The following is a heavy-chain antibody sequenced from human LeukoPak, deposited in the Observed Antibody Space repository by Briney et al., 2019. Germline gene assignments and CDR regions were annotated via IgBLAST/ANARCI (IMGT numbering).Heavy chain of an antibody. CDR1: GFTFSSYG. D-gene: IGHD2-8*01. CDR3: ARERIILMVYAMDV. V-gene: IGHV3-33*01. CDR2: IWYDGSNK. J-gene: IGHJ6*02. Sequence: GGSLGLSCAASGFTFSSYGMHWVRQAPGKGLEWVAVIWYDGSNKYYADSVKGRFTISRDNSKNTLYLQTNSLRAEDTAVYYCARERIILMVYAMDVWGQGTTVTVSS.